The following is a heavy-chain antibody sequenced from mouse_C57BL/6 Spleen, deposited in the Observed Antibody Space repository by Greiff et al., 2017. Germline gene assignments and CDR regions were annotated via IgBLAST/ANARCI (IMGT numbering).Heavy chain of an antibody. Sequence: EVKLQESGPGLVKPSQSLSLTCSVTGYSITSGYYWNWIRQFPGNKLEWMGYISYDGSNNYNPSLKNRISITRDTSKNQFFLKLNSVTTEDTATYYCAREDYSNYVRGFDYWGQGTTLTVSS. J-gene: IGHJ2*01. CDR1: GYSITSGYY. V-gene: IGHV3-6*01. CDR2: ISYDGSN. CDR3: AREDYSNYVRGFDY. D-gene: IGHD2-5*01.